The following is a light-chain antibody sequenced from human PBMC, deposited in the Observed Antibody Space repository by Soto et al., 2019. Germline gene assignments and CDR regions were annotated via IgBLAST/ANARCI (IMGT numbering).Light chain of an antibody. CDR3: LLYQGGAYV. V-gene: IGLV7-43*01. CDR2: STS. CDR1: TGAVTSGYF. Sequence: QAVVTQEPSLTVSPGGTVTLTCASTTGAVTSGYFPSWFQQIPGQVPRALIYSTSNKDSWTPARFSGSLLGDKAALTLSGVQPEDEAEYYCLLYQGGAYVFGTGTKLTVL. J-gene: IGLJ1*01.